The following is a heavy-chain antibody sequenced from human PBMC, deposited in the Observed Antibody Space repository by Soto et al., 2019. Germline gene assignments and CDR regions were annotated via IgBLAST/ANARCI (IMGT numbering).Heavy chain of an antibody. J-gene: IGHJ6*02. CDR2: IIPIFGTA. V-gene: IGHV1-69*05. CDR1: GGTFSSYA. CDR3: ASTIAAADPYYYYGMDV. D-gene: IGHD6-13*01. Sequence: SVKVSCKASGGTFSSYAISWVRQAPGQGLEWMGGIIPIFGTANYAQKFQGWVTMTRDTSISTAYMELSRLRSDDTAVYYCASTIAAADPYYYYGMDVWGQGTTVTVSS.